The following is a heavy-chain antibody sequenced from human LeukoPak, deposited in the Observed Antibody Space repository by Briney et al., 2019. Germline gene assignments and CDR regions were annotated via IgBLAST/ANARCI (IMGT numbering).Heavy chain of an antibody. CDR1: GYTFTSYY. CDR2: INPSGGST. J-gene: IGHJ4*02. D-gene: IGHD1-26*01. CDR3: ARVRSRRGSYYFDY. Sequence: GASVKVSCKASGYTFTSYYMHWVRQAPGEGLEWMGIINPSGGSTTYAQKFQGRVTMTRNTSISTAYMELSSLRSEDTAVYYCARVRSRRGSYYFDYWGQGTLVTVSS. V-gene: IGHV1-46*01.